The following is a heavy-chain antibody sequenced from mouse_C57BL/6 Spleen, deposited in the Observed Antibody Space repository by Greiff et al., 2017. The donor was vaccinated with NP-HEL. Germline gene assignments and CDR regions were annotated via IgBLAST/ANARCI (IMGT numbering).Heavy chain of an antibody. CDR1: GYAFSSSW. D-gene: IGHD2-1*01. J-gene: IGHJ3*01. CDR2: IYPGDGDT. CDR3: ARGGYGNYQAWFAY. V-gene: IGHV1-82*01. Sequence: QVHVKQSGPELVKPGASVKISCKASGYAFSSSWMNWVKQRPGKGLEWIGRIYPGDGDTNYNGKFKGKATLTADKSSSTAYMQLSSLTSEDSAVYFCARGGYGNYQAWFAYWGQGTLVTVSA.